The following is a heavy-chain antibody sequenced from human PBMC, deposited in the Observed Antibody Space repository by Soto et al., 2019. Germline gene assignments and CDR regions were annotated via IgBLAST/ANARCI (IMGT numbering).Heavy chain of an antibody. CDR3: ARASLALAAFDI. D-gene: IGHD6-13*01. V-gene: IGHV4-34*01. CDR1: GGSFSGYY. CDR2: INHSGST. Sequence: SETQSLTCAVYGGSFSGYYWSWIRQPPGKGLEWIGEINHSGSTNFNPSLKSRITISVDTSKTHFSLKLSSMTAADTAVYYCARASLALAAFDIWGQGTMVTVSS. J-gene: IGHJ3*02.